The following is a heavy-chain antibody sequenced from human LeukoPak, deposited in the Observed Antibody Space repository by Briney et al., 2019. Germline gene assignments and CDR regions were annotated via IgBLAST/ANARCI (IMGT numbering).Heavy chain of an antibody. D-gene: IGHD1-26*01. CDR1: GGTFSSYA. CDR3: AREEVGATTGVDY. J-gene: IGHJ4*02. Sequence: ASVKVSCKASGGTFSSYAISWVRQAPGQGLEWMGGIIPIFGTANYAQKFQGRVTITADESTSTAYMELSSLRSEDTAVYYCAREEVGATTGVDYWGQGTLVTVSS. CDR2: IIPIFGTA. V-gene: IGHV1-69*13.